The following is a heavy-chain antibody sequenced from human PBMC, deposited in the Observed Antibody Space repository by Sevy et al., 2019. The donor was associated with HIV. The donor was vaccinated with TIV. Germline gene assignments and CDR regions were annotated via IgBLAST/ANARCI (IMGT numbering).Heavy chain of an antibody. Sequence: GGSLRLSCEASGFTFNSHGMTWVRQAPGKGLEWVSCISGSGISPFYADSVKGRFTISRDNSKNTVYLQMNSLRAEDTAVYYCAKEFCINGLCQIYDAYYFYAMDVWGQGTTVTVSS. CDR1: GFTFNSHG. CDR3: AKEFCINGLCQIYDAYYFYAMDV. CDR2: ISGSGISP. D-gene: IGHD2-8*01. V-gene: IGHV3-23*01. J-gene: IGHJ6*02.